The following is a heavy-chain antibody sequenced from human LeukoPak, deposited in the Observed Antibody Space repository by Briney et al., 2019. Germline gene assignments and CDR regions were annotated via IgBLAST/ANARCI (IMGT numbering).Heavy chain of an antibody. Sequence: SETLSLTCTVSGGSISSYYWSWIRQPAGKGLEWIGRIYTSGSTNYNPSLKSRVTISVDTSKNQFSLKLSSVTAADTAVYYCARDSYYYDSSGYYNMDVWGKGTTVTVSS. CDR3: ARDSYYYDSSGYYNMDV. D-gene: IGHD3-22*01. V-gene: IGHV4-4*07. J-gene: IGHJ6*03. CDR1: GGSISSYY. CDR2: IYTSGST.